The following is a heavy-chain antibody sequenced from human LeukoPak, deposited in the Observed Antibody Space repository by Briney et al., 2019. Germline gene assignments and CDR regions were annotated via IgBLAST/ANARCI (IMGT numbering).Heavy chain of an antibody. D-gene: IGHD3-9*01. J-gene: IGHJ5*02. Sequence: GGSLRLSCAASGFTFSSYSMNWVRQAPGKGLEWVSSISSSSSYIYYADSVKGRFTISRDNSKNTLYLQMNSLRAEDTAVYYCAKSGELRYFDWLFDDDASRLKDLNWFDPWGQGTLVTVSS. V-gene: IGHV3-21*04. CDR3: AKSGELRYFDWLFDDDASRLKDLNWFDP. CDR1: GFTFSSYS. CDR2: ISSSSSYI.